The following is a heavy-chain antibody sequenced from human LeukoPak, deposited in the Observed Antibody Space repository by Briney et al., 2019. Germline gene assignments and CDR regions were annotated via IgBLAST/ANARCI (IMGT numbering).Heavy chain of an antibody. V-gene: IGHV3-23*01. CDR2: ISGGGGST. Sequence: GGSLRLSCAASGFTFSSYAMSWVRQAPGKGLECVSVISGGGGSTYYADSVKGRFTISRDNSKNTLYLQMNSLRAEDTAVYYCAKDRRMTTVTTYFDYWGQGTLVTVSS. CDR3: AKDRRMTTVTTYFDY. CDR1: GFTFSSYA. J-gene: IGHJ4*02. D-gene: IGHD4-17*01.